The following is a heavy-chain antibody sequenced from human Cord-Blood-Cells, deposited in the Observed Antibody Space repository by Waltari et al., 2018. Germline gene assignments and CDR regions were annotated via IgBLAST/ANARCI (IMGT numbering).Heavy chain of an antibody. Sequence: QVQLQQWGAGLLKPSETLSLTCAVYGGSFIGSSWTWIRQPHGKGRGWVGEINHSGTNNYNPSLKSRVTISVDTSKNQFSLKLSSVTAADTAVYYCARISVDIVATNDYWGQGTLVTVSS. CDR3: ARISVDIVATNDY. CDR1: GGSFIGSS. J-gene: IGHJ4*02. D-gene: IGHD5-12*01. V-gene: IGHV4-34*01. CDR2: INHSGTN.